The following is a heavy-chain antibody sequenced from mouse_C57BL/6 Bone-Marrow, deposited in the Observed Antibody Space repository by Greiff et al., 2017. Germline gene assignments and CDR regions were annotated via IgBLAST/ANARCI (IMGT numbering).Heavy chain of an antibody. CDR3: ARGYDYDYAMDY. D-gene: IGHD2-4*01. Sequence: VHVNQSGPELVKPGASVKISCKASGYSFTDYNMNWVKQSNGKSLEWIGVINPNYGTTSYNQKFKGKATLTVDQAYSTAYMQLNSLTSEDSAVYYCARGYDYDYAMDYWGQGTSVTVSS. CDR2: INPNYGTT. V-gene: IGHV1-39*01. J-gene: IGHJ4*01. CDR1: GYSFTDYN.